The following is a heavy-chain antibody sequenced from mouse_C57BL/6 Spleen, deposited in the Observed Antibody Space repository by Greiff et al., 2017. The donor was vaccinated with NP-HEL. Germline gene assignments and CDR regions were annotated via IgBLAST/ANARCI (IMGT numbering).Heavy chain of an antibody. J-gene: IGHJ1*03. CDR1: GYTFTDYE. D-gene: IGHD1-1*01. CDR3: THITTVVGGYFDV. CDR2: IDPETGVT. Sequence: QVQLQQSGAELVRPGASVTLSCKASGYTFTDYEMHWVKQTPVHGLEWIGAIDPETGVTAYNQKFKGKAILTADKSSSTAYMELRSLTSEDSAVYYCTHITTVVGGYFDVWGTGTTVTVSS. V-gene: IGHV1-15*01.